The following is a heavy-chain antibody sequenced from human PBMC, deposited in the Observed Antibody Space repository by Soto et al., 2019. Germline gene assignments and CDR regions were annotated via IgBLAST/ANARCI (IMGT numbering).Heavy chain of an antibody. Sequence: QVQLVESGGGMVQPGRSLRLSCAASGFTFSSYGMHWVRQAPGKGLEWVAVISYDGSNKYYADSVKGRFTISRDNSKNTLYLQMNSLRAEDTAVYYCAKGVAIAFMPYYFDYWGQGTLVTVSS. CDR2: ISYDGSNK. D-gene: IGHD3-3*02. CDR1: GFTFSSYG. V-gene: IGHV3-30*18. J-gene: IGHJ4*02. CDR3: AKGVAIAFMPYYFDY.